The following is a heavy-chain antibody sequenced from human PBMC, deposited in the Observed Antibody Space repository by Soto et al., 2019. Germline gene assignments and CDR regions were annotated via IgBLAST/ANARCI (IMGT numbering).Heavy chain of an antibody. Sequence: QVQLVQSGAEVKKPGASVKVSCKASGYTFTGYYMHWVRQAPGQGLEWMGWINPNSGGTNYAQKFQGWVTMTRHTSISTAYMELSRLRSDDTAVYYCARGSYDFWSGYRPNNWFDPWGQGTLVTVSS. J-gene: IGHJ5*02. D-gene: IGHD3-3*01. CDR2: INPNSGGT. CDR3: ARGSYDFWSGYRPNNWFDP. V-gene: IGHV1-2*04. CDR1: GYTFTGYY.